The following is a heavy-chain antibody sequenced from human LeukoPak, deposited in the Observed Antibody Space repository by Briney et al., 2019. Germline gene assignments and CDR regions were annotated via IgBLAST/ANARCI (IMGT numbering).Heavy chain of an antibody. D-gene: IGHD2-15*01. CDR3: AKEQVKSRVVVAATADY. CDR2: ISGSGGTT. Sequence: GGSLRLSCAASGFTFSSFGMRWVRQAPGKGLEWVSAISGSGGTTYYADSVKGRFTISRDNSKKTMYLQMKSLRAEDTAVYYCAKEQVKSRVVVAATADYWGQGTLVTVSS. J-gene: IGHJ4*02. CDR1: GFTFSSFG. V-gene: IGHV3-23*01.